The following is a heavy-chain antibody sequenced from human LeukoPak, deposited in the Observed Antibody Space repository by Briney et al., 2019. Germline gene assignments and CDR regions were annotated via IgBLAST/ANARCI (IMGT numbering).Heavy chain of an antibody. V-gene: IGHV1-46*01. Sequence: ASVKVSCKASGYTFTSYDINWVRQATGQGLEWMGIINPSGGSTSYAQKLQGRVTMTTDTSTSTAYMELRSLRSDDTAVYYCARDSVILWFGELLYFDYWGQGTLVTVSS. J-gene: IGHJ4*02. CDR2: INPSGGST. D-gene: IGHD3-10*01. CDR3: ARDSVILWFGELLYFDY. CDR1: GYTFTSYD.